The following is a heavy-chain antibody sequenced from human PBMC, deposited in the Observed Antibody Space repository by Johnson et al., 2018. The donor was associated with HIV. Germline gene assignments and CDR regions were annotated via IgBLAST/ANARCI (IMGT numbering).Heavy chain of an antibody. V-gene: IGHV3-30*03. J-gene: IGHJ3*01. D-gene: IGHD5-12*01. CDR1: GFTFSSYG. Sequence: QVQLVEYGGGVVQPGRSLRLSCAASGFTFSSYGMHWVRQAPGKGLEWVAVISFDGSNKFYADSVKGRFTISRDNSKNTLYLQMNSLRAEDTAVYFCASGDDDGFWGQGTKVTVSS. CDR3: ASGDDDGF. CDR2: ISFDGSNK.